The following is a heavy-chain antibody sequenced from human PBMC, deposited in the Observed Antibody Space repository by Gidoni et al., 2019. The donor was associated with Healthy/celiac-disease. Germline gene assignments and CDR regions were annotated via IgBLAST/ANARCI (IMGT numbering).Heavy chain of an antibody. CDR3: ARTRARFRFIDY. CDR2: INHSGST. J-gene: IGHJ4*02. CDR1: GGSFSGYY. D-gene: IGHD6-6*01. Sequence: QVQLQQWGAGLLKPSETLSLTCAVYGGSFSGYYWSWIRQPPGKGLEWIGEINHSGSTNYNPSLKSRVTISVDTSKNQFSLKLSSVTAADTAVYYCARTRARFRFIDYWGQGTLVTVSS. V-gene: IGHV4-34*01.